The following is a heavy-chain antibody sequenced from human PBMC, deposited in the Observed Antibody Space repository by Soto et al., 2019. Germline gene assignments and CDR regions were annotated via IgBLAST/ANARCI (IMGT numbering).Heavy chain of an antibody. CDR2: IYYSGST. V-gene: IGHV4-31*03. CDR1: GGSISRGGYY. Sequence: SETLSLTCTVSGGSISRGGYYWSWIRQHPGKGLEWIGYIYYSGSTYYNPSLKSRVTISVDTSKNQFSLKLSSVTAAGTAVYCCARDSIDFYYYYMDVWGKGPRVTVSS. J-gene: IGHJ6*03. CDR3: ARDSIDFYYYYMDV.